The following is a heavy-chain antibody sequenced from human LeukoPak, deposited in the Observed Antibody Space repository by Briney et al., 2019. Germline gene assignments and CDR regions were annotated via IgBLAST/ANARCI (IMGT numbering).Heavy chain of an antibody. CDR1: GFTFSSYG. D-gene: IGHD2-15*01. J-gene: IGHJ4*02. CDR3: LRIYFDY. CDR2: ISYDGSNK. V-gene: IGHV3-30*03. Sequence: PGRSLRLSCAASGFTFSSYGMHWVRQAPGKGLEWVAVISYDGSNKYYADSVKGRFTISRDNSKNTLYLQMNSLRAEDTAVHYCLRIYFDYWGQGTLVTVSS.